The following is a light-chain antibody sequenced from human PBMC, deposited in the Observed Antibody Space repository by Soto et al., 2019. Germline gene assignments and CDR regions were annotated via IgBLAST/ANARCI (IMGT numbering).Light chain of an antibody. CDR2: GAS. Sequence: PEERATLSCRASQRVSSGYLAWYQQKPGQAPRLLIYGASNRATDIPDRFSGRGSGTDFTLTISRLEPEDFAVYYCQHFGNSLWTFGQGTKVDIK. CDR3: QHFGNSLWT. J-gene: IGKJ1*01. V-gene: IGKV3-20*01. CDR1: QRVSSGY.